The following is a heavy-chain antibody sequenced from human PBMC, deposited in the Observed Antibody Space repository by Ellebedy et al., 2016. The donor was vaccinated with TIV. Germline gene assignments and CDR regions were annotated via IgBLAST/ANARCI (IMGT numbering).Heavy chain of an antibody. V-gene: IGHV3-23*01. CDR3: ARASAGLDY. Sequence: GESLKISCAASGFTFSSYAMSWVRQAPGKGLEWVSAIIGSGGSTYYADSVKGRFTISRDNSKNTLYLQMNSLRAEDTAVYYCARASAGLDYWGQGTLVTVSS. D-gene: IGHD6-13*01. J-gene: IGHJ4*02. CDR1: GFTFSSYA. CDR2: IIGSGGST.